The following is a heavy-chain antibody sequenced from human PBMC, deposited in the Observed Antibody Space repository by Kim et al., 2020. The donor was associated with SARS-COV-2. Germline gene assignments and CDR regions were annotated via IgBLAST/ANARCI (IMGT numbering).Heavy chain of an antibody. CDR1: GYTFTGYY. Sequence: ASVKVSCKASGYTFTGYYMHWVRQAPGQGLEWMGWINPNSGGTNYAQKFQGWVTMTRDTSISTAYMELSRLRSDDTAVYYCARGSHEVRGVYQGTGMDVWGQGTTVTVSS. D-gene: IGHD3-10*01. V-gene: IGHV1-2*04. CDR2: INPNSGGT. CDR3: ARGSHEVRGVYQGTGMDV. J-gene: IGHJ6*02.